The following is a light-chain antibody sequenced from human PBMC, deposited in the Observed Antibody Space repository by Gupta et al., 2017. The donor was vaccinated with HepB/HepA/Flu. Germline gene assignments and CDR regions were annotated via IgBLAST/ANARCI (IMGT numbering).Light chain of an antibody. CDR1: QGISNS. V-gene: IGKV1-27*01. CDR3: QKYNNAPFT. Sequence: DIQMTQSPSPLSASVGYTVTITCRASQGISNSLAWYQQKPGKAPKLLISAASTLQSGVPSRFSGSGSGTDFTLTISSLQPEDISTYYCQKYNNAPFTFGPGTKVDV. CDR2: AAS. J-gene: IGKJ3*01.